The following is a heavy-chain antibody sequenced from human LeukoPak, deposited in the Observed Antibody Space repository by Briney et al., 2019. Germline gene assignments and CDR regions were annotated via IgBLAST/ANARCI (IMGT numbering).Heavy chain of an antibody. V-gene: IGHV4-30-4*01. J-gene: IGHJ4*02. CDR2: IYYSGST. CDR3: ARVQRAGYNQGSSSFDY. Sequence: SSETLSLTCTVSGGSISSGDYYWSWIRQPPGKGLEWIGYIYYSGSTYYNPSLKSRVTISVDTSKNQFSLKLSSVTAADTAVYYCARVQRAGYNQGSSSFDYWGQGTLVTVSS. D-gene: IGHD5-24*01. CDR1: GGSISSGDYY.